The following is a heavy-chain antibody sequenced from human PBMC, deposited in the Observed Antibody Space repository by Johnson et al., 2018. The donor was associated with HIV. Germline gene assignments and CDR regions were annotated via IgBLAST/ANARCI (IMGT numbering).Heavy chain of an antibody. Sequence: QVQLVESGGGVVQSGRSLRLSCAASGFTFSSYGMHWVRQAPAKGLEWVAVISYDGSNKYYADSVKGRFTISRDNAKNSLYLQMNSLRAEDTAVYYCAREGALLLWFGASPFDIWGQGTMVTVSS. CDR3: AREGALLLWFGASPFDI. CDR1: GFTFSSYG. J-gene: IGHJ3*02. CDR2: ISYDGSNK. D-gene: IGHD3-10*01. V-gene: IGHV3-30-3*01.